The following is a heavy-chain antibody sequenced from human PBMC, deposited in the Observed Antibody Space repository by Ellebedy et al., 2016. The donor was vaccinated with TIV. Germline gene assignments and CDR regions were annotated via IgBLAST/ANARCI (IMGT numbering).Heavy chain of an antibody. CDR2: ISGDAGRT. CDR3: AKGPALLVDFWSSHRV. Sequence: GGSLRLSXATSGFTVTTYIMAWVRQSPGKGLEWVSSISGDAGRTYYAESVRGRFTISRDTSENTILLQLNNLRVDDTAVYYCAKGPALLVDFWSSHRVWGQGTRVTVAS. V-gene: IGHV3-23*01. J-gene: IGHJ4*02. CDR1: GFTVTTYI. D-gene: IGHD3-3*01.